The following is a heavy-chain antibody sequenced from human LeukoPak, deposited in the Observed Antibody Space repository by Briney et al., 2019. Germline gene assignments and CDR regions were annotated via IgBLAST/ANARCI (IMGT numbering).Heavy chain of an antibody. CDR3: ARDVYYYDSSGYYSYYFDY. J-gene: IGHJ4*02. Sequence: PSETLSLTCTVSGGSISSYYWSWIRQPPGKGLEWIGYIYYSGSTNYNPSLKSRVTMSVDTSKNHFSLKLSSVTAADTAVYYCARDVYYYDSSGYYSYYFDYWGQGTLVTVSS. CDR1: GGSISSYY. CDR2: IYYSGST. V-gene: IGHV4-59*12. D-gene: IGHD3-22*01.